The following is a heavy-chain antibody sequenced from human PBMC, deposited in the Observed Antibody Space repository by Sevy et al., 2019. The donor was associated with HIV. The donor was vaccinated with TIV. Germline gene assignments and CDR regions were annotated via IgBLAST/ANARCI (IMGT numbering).Heavy chain of an antibody. CDR2: INQEGSEM. J-gene: IGHJ4*02. CDR1: GFSFTDFW. V-gene: IGHV3-7*01. Sequence: GGSLRLSCKASGFSFTDFWMQWVRQVPGKGPEWVANINQEGSEMYYVDSVKGRFTISRDNAESVLYLQMHGLRAEDAATYFCARRYFDLWGQGTVVTVSS. CDR3: ARRYFDL.